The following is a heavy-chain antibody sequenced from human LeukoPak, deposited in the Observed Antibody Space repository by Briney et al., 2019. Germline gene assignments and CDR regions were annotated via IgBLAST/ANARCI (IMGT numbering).Heavy chain of an antibody. CDR1: GYTFTGYY. Sequence: ASVKVSCKASGYTFTGYYMHWVRQAPGQGLEWMGRINPNSGGTNYAQKFQGRVTMTRDTSISTAYMEPSRLRSDDTAGYYCAATAYYDILTGYFWDYWGQGTLVTVSS. CDR3: AATAYYDILTGYFWDY. CDR2: INPNSGGT. D-gene: IGHD3-9*01. J-gene: IGHJ4*02. V-gene: IGHV1-2*06.